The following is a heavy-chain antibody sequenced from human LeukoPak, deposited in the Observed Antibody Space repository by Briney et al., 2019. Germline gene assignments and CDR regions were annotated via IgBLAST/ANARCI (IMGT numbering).Heavy chain of an antibody. D-gene: IGHD3-9*01. Sequence: SVKVSCKASGGTFSSYTISWVRQAPGQGLEWMGRIIPILGIANYAQKFQGRVTITADKSTSTAYMELSSLRSEDTAVYYCARGSPQQYYNILTGYYIEAFDIWGQGTMVTVSS. CDR2: IIPILGIA. J-gene: IGHJ3*02. CDR1: GGTFSSYT. V-gene: IGHV1-69*02. CDR3: ARGSPQQYYNILTGYYIEAFDI.